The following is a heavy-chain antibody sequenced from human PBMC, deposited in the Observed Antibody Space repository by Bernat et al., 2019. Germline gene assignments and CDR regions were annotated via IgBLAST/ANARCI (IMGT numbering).Heavy chain of an antibody. D-gene: IGHD3-16*01. CDR3: ATDLGLFGGEGYYYSGMDV. J-gene: IGHJ6*02. V-gene: IGHV1-24*01. CDR1: GYTLTELS. Sequence: QVQLVQSGAEVKKPGASVKVSCKVSGYTLTELSMHWVRQAPGKGLEWMGGFDPEDGETIYAQKFQGRVTMTEETSTDTAYMELSSLRSEDTAVYYCATDLGLFGGEGYYYSGMDVWGQGTTVTVSS. CDR2: FDPEDGET.